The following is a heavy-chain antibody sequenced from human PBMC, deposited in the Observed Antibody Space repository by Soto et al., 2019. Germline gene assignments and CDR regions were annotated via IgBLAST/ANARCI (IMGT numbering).Heavy chain of an antibody. CDR1: GYTFTGYY. V-gene: IGHV1-2*04. Sequence: GASVKVSCKASGYTFTGYYMHWVRQAPGQGLEWMGWINPNSGGTNYAQKFQGWVTVTRDTSISTAYMELSRLRSDDTAVYYCARGADLRYSYGPYYFDYWGQGTLVTVSS. CDR2: INPNSGGT. D-gene: IGHD5-18*01. J-gene: IGHJ4*02. CDR3: ARGADLRYSYGPYYFDY.